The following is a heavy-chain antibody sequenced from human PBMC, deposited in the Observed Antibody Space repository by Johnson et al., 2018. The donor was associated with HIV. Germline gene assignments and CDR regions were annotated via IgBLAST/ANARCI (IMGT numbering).Heavy chain of an antibody. Sequence: QVQLVESGGGVVQPGRSLRLSCAASGFTFSSYGMHWVRKAPGKGLEWVAVISYDGSNKYYADSVKGRFTISRDNSKNTLYLQMNSLRAEDSAVYYCASEVRGVLDIWGQGTMVTVSS. CDR3: ASEVRGVLDI. CDR2: ISYDGSNK. J-gene: IGHJ3*02. V-gene: IGHV3-30*03. D-gene: IGHD3-10*01. CDR1: GFTFSSYG.